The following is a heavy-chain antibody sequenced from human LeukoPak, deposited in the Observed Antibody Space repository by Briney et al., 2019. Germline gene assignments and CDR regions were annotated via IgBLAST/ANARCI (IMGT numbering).Heavy chain of an antibody. CDR1: GGSISSYY. J-gene: IGHJ6*02. Sequence: SETLSLTCSVSGGSISSYYWSWIRQPPGKGLEWIGYIYYSGSTNYNPSLKSRVTISVDTSKNQFSLKLSSVTAADTAVYYCARDSNPGYSSSWYYYGMAVWGQGTTVTVSS. D-gene: IGHD6-13*01. CDR3: ARDSNPGYSSSWYYYGMAV. CDR2: IYYSGST. V-gene: IGHV4-59*01.